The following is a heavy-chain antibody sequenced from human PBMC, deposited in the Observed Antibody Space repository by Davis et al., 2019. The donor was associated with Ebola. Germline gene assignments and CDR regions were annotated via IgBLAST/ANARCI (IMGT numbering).Heavy chain of an antibody. CDR2: IYYSGST. V-gene: IGHV4-59*01. CDR1: GGSMTGYY. J-gene: IGHJ4*01. D-gene: IGHD2-8*01. CDR3: ARGRTKADY. Sequence: GSLRLSCPVSGGSMTGYYWSWIRHAPGKGLEWLAYIYYSGSTNYNPSLKSRVTISVDTSKNQFSLKLSSVTAADTAVYYCARGRTKADYWGQGTLVTVSS.